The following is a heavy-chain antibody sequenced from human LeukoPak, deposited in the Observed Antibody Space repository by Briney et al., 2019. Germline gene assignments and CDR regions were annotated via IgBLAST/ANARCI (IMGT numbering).Heavy chain of an antibody. CDR1: GYTFTGYY. CDR3: ARDGDPRYSAPYNWFDP. CDR2: INPNSGGT. J-gene: IGHJ5*02. Sequence: ASVTVSSKASGYTFTGYYMHWVRQAPGQGLEWMGWINPNSGGTNYAQKFQGRVTMTRDTAISTDYMELSRLRSDDTAVYYCARDGDPRYSAPYNWFDPWGQGTLVTVSS. D-gene: IGHD2-15*01. V-gene: IGHV1-2*02.